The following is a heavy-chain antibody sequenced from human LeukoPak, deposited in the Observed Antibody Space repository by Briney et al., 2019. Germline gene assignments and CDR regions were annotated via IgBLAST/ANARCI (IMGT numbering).Heavy chain of an antibody. CDR2: IKQDGSEK. J-gene: IGHJ4*02. CDR3: ARDYMAGATFQIQGPVDY. Sequence: GGSLRLSCAASGFTFSSYWMSWVRQAPGKGLEWVANIKQDGSEKYYADSVKGRFTISRDNAKNSLYLQMNSLRAEDAAVYYCARDYMAGATFQIQGPVDYWGQGTLVTVSS. D-gene: IGHD1-26*01. CDR1: GFTFSSYW. V-gene: IGHV3-7*01.